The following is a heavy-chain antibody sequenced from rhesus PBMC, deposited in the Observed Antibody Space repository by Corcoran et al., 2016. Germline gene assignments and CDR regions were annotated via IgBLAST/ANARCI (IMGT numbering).Heavy chain of an antibody. Sequence: EVQLVESGGGLVQPGGSLRLSCAASGFTFSTYGIHWVRQAPGKGLEWVALISFDGSKKYYADSAKDRFTISRDNSKNMVYLQMNNLKLEDTAVYYGVRGFYGLDSWGQGVVVTVSS. J-gene: IGHJ6*01. CDR1: GFTFSTYG. V-gene: IGHV3-54*02. CDR2: ISFDGSKK. CDR3: VRGFYGLDS.